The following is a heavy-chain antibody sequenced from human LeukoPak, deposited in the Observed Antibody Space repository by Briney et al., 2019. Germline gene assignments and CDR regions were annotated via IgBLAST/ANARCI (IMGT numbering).Heavy chain of an antibody. CDR2: ISSSSSTI. J-gene: IGHJ4*02. CDR3: AEGGITMIVVVPFDY. D-gene: IGHD3-22*01. V-gene: IGHV3-48*01. Sequence: GGSLRLSCAASGFTFSSYSMNWVRQAPGKGLEWVSYISSSSSTIYYADSVKGRFTISRDNAKNSLYLQMNSLRAEDTAVYYCAEGGITMIVVVPFDYWGQGTLVTVSS. CDR1: GFTFSSYS.